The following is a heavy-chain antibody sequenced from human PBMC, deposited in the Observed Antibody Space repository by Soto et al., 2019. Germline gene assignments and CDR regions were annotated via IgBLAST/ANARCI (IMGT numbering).Heavy chain of an antibody. J-gene: IGHJ2*01. CDR1: GYTFTSYG. CDR2: ISAYNGNT. CDR3: ARLLLGQTYSTSGGYFDL. Sequence: QVQLVQSGAEVKKPGASVKVSCKASGYTFTSYGISWVRQAPGQGLEWMGWISAYNGNTNYAQKLQGRVTMTTDTSTSTAYMELRSLRSDDTAVYYCARLLLGQTYSTSGGYFDLWGRGTLVTVSS. V-gene: IGHV1-18*04. D-gene: IGHD6-6*01.